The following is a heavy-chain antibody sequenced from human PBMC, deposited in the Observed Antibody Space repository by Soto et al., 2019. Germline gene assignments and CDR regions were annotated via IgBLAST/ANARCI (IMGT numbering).Heavy chain of an antibody. V-gene: IGHV3-48*02. CDR3: ARSASLRDRVWLSRPTNYYYYGMDV. Sequence: EVQLVESGGGLVQPGGSLRLSCAASGFTFSSYSMNWVRQAPGKGLEWVSYISSSSSTIYYADSVKGRFTISRDNAKNSLYLQMNRLRDEDTAVYYCARSASLRDRVWLSRPTNYYYYGMDVWGQGTTVTVSS. CDR2: ISSSSSTI. J-gene: IGHJ6*02. D-gene: IGHD6-13*01. CDR1: GFTFSSYS.